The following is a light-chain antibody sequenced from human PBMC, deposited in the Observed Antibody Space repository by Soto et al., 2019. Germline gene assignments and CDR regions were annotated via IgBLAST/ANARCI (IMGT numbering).Light chain of an antibody. CDR1: RSDIGSNY. CDR3: ASWDDNLRVPI. V-gene: IGLV1-47*01. CDR2: RNH. J-gene: IGLJ7*01. Sequence: QSVLTQPPSASGTPGQTVTISCSGSRSDIGSNYVYWYQHLPGMAPKLLIYRNHQRPSGVPDRISGSKSGTSASLAIIGLRSDDEGDYYCASWDDNLRVPIFGGGTQLTVL.